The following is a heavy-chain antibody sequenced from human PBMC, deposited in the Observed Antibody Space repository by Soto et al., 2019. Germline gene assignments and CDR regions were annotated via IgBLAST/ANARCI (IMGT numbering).Heavy chain of an antibody. CDR1: GFSLSPVGVG. CDR3: AHLTITYGGVIGLDAFDI. Sequence: QITLKESAPTLVQPTQTLTLRCTFSGFSLSPVGVGVGWIRQPPGKALEWIAYIYWDNDKRYNPSLSNRRSIHKDLSRNQVVVTMINMDPVDTGTYYCAHLTITYGGVIGLDAFDIWGQGTLVTVSS. D-gene: IGHD3-16*02. J-gene: IGHJ3*02. V-gene: IGHV2-5*02. CDR2: IYWDNDK.